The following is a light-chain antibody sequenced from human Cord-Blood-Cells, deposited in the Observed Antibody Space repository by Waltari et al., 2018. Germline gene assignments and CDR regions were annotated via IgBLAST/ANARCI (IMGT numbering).Light chain of an antibody. CDR2: KAS. Sequence: DIQMTKSPSTLSAPLGARAPTTCRASQSISSWLAWYQQKPGKAPKLLIYKASSLESGVPSRFSGSGSGTEFTLTISSLQPDDFATYYCQQYNSYSTFGQGTKVEIK. CDR3: QQYNSYST. V-gene: IGKV1-5*03. CDR1: QSISSW. J-gene: IGKJ1*01.